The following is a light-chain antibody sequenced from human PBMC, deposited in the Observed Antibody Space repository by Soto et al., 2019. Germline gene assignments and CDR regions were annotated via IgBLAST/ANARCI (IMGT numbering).Light chain of an antibody. Sequence: QSVLTQPASVSGSPGQSITISCTGSSSDVGGYNHVSWYQQHPGKAPKLMIYDVSNRPSGVSNRFSGSKSGNTASLTISGLQAEDEADYYCSSYTTSSTLFGGGTKLTVL. V-gene: IGLV2-14*01. CDR1: SSDVGGYNH. CDR3: SSYTTSSTL. J-gene: IGLJ2*01. CDR2: DVS.